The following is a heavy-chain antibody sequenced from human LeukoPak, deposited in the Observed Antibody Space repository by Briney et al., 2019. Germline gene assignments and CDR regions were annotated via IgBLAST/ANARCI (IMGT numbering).Heavy chain of an antibody. CDR2: IYYSGST. J-gene: IGHJ1*01. CDR3: ASDARYCSGGSCSRTGPFQH. CDR1: GGSISSYY. Sequence: PSETLSLTCTVPGGSISSYYWSWIRQPPGKGLEWIGHIYYSGSTNYNPSLKSRVTISVDTSKNQFSLKLSSVTAADTAVYYCASDARYCSGGSCSRTGPFQHWGQGTLVTVSS. D-gene: IGHD2-15*01. V-gene: IGHV4-59*01.